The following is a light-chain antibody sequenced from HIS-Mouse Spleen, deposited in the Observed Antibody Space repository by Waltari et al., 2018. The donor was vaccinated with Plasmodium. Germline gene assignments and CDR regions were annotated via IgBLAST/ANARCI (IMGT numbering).Light chain of an antibody. CDR3: SSYTSSSTLV. CDR2: DVS. J-gene: IGLJ2*01. CDR1: SSDVGGYNY. Sequence: QSALTQPASVSGSPGQSITISCTGTSSDVGGYNYVSWYQQHTGKAPKRMIYDVSKRPSGVSNLCSGSKSGNTASLTISGLQAEDEADYYCSSYTSSSTLVFGGGTKLTVL. V-gene: IGLV2-14*03.